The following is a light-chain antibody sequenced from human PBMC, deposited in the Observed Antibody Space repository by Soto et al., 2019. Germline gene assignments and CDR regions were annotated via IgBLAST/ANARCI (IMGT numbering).Light chain of an antibody. Sequence: EIKMTQFPATLSASLLERATLSFRAGQDVSSNFAWYQQKPGQAPRLLIYDISSRATGVPARFSGCGSGTEFTLSISGLQSEDFAVYFCQQYNSWPFSFGQGTRLEIK. CDR1: QDVSSN. J-gene: IGKJ5*01. CDR2: DIS. CDR3: QQYNSWPFS. V-gene: IGKV3-15*01.